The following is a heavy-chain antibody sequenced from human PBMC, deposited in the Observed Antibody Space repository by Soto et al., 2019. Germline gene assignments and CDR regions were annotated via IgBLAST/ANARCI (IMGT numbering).Heavy chain of an antibody. J-gene: IGHJ4*02. CDR1: GGTFSSYA. CDR2: IIPIFGTA. V-gene: IGHV1-69*13. CDR3: ASGLDYYDSSGYSTDY. Sequence: SVNVSCKASGGTFSSYAISWVRQAPGQGLEWMGGIIPIFGTANYAQKFQGRVTITADESTSTAYMELSSLRSEDTAVYYCASGLDYYDSSGYSTDYWGQGTLVTVSS. D-gene: IGHD3-22*01.